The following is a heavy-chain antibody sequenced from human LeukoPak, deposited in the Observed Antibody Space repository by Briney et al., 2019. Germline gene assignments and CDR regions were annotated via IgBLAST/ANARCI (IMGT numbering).Heavy chain of an antibody. CDR2: IKQDGSEK. Sequence: GGSLRLSCAASGFTFSSYGMSWVRQAPGKGLEWVANIKQDGSEKYYVDSVKGRFTISRDNAKNSLYLQMNSLRAEDTAVYYCARATTVTNYWGQGTLVTVSS. CDR1: GFTFSSYG. D-gene: IGHD4-17*01. J-gene: IGHJ4*02. V-gene: IGHV3-7*01. CDR3: ARATTVTNY.